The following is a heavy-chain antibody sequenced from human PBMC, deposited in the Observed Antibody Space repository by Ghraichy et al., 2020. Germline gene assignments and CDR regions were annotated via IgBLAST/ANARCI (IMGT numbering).Heavy chain of an antibody. D-gene: IGHD3-3*01. V-gene: IGHV1-69*13. CDR2: IIPIFGTA. CDR3: ASSRSGRNYDFWSGYLISDDYYGMDV. CDR1: GGTFSSYA. J-gene: IGHJ6*02. Sequence: SVKVSCKASGGTFSSYAISWVRQAPGQGLEWMGGIIPIFGTANYAQKFQGRVTITADESTSTAYMELSSLRSEDTAVYYCASSRSGRNYDFWSGYLISDDYYGMDVWGQGTTVTVSS.